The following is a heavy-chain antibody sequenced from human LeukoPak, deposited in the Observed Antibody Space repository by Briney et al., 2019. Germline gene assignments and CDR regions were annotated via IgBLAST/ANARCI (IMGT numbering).Heavy chain of an antibody. J-gene: IGHJ3*02. Sequence: ASVKVSCKASGYSFTGYYIHWVRQAPGQGPEWMGRINPNTGGTNYAQKFRDRVTMTRDTSISTAYMELSRLRSDDTAVYYCARYSSARNAFDIWGQGTMVTVSS. V-gene: IGHV1-2*06. CDR3: ARYSSARNAFDI. D-gene: IGHD6-19*01. CDR1: GYSFTGYY. CDR2: INPNTGGT.